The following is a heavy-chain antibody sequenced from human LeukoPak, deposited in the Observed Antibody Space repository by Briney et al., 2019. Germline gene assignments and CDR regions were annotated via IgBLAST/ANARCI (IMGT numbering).Heavy chain of an antibody. J-gene: IGHJ5*02. CDR3: AREPVVLVPAAIFNWFDP. CDR2: INPNSGGT. CDR1: GYTFTGYY. D-gene: IGHD2-2*01. V-gene: IGHV1-2*02. Sequence: GASVKVSCKASGYTFTGYYIHWVRQAPGQGLEWMGWINPNSGGTNYAQKFQGRVTMTRDTSISTAYMELSRLRSDDTAVYYCAREPVVLVPAAIFNWFDPWGQGTLATVSS.